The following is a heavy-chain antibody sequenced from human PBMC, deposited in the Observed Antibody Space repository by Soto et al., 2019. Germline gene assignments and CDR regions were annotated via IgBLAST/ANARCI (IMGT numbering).Heavy chain of an antibody. D-gene: IGHD3-10*01. CDR3: ARVRFDHDAFDI. CDR1: GFTFSSYW. Sequence: GGSLRLSCAASGFTFSSYWMHWVRQAPGKGLVWVSRINSDGSSTSYADSVTGRFTISRDNAKNTLYLQMNSLRAEDTAVYYCARVRFDHDAFDIWGQGIMVTVSS. CDR2: INSDGSST. J-gene: IGHJ3*02. V-gene: IGHV3-74*01.